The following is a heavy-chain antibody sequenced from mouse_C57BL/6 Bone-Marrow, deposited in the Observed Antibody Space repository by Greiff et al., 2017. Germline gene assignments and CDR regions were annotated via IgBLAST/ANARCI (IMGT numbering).Heavy chain of an antibody. Sequence: EVKLMESEGGLVQPGSSMKLSCTASGFTFSDYYMAWVRQVPEKGLEWVANINYDGSSTYYLDSLKSRFIISRDNAKNILYLQMSSLKSEYTATYYCARDGGSSHWYFDVWGTGTTVTVSS. CDR2: INYDGSST. D-gene: IGHD1-1*01. J-gene: IGHJ1*03. V-gene: IGHV5-16*01. CDR3: ARDGGSSHWYFDV. CDR1: GFTFSDYY.